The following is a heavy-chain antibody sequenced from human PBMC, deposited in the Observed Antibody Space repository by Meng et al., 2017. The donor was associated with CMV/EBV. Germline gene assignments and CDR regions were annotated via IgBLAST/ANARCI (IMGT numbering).Heavy chain of an antibody. CDR1: GGTFSSYT. CDR2: IIPILGIA. J-gene: IGHJ3*02. V-gene: IGHV1-69*02. D-gene: IGHD1-26*01. CDR3: ARVGSGSQAGFIFHAFDI. Sequence: TVSCKASGGTFSSYTISWVRQAPGQGLEWMGRIIPILGIANYAQKFQGRVTITADKSTSTAYMELSSLRSEDTAVYYCARVGSGSQAGFIFHAFDIWGQGTMVTVSS.